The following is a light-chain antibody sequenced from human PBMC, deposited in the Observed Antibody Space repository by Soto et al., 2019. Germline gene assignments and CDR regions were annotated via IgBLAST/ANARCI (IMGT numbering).Light chain of an antibody. CDR2: KNN. CDR3: AAWDDSLNGYV. V-gene: IGLV1-44*01. CDR1: SSNIGSNT. J-gene: IGLJ1*01. Sequence: SVLTQPPSASGAPGQRVTISCSGSSSNIGSNTVNWYQQLPGTAPKLLIYKNNQRPSGVPDRFSGSKSGTSASLAISGLQSEDGADYYCAAWDDSLNGYVFGTGTRSPS.